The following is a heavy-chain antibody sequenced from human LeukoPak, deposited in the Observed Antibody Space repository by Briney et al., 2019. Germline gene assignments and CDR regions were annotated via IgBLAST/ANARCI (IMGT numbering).Heavy chain of an antibody. V-gene: IGHV3-7*01. CDR3: ARGETMDV. CDR1: EFSFETYW. J-gene: IGHJ6*03. Sequence: GALRLSCVALEFSFETYWMSWVRQAPGKGPEWVANINEDGSEKHYVGSVRGRFTISRDNADNSLHLQMNSLRPEDMAVYYCARGETMDVWGKGTTVTVSS. CDR2: INEDGSEK. D-gene: IGHD5-24*01.